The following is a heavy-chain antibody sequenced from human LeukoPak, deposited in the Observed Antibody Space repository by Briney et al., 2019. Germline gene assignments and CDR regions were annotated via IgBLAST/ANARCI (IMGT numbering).Heavy chain of an antibody. V-gene: IGHV1-18*01. CDR1: GYTFTSYG. J-gene: IGHJ6*03. CDR2: ISAYNGNT. Sequence: GASVKVSCKASGYTFTSYGISWVRQAPGQGLEWMGWISAYNGNTNYAQKLQGRVTVTTDTSTSTAYMELRSLRSGDTAVYYCARVNAGSYYYMDVWGKGTTVTVSS. CDR3: ARVNAGSYYYMDV.